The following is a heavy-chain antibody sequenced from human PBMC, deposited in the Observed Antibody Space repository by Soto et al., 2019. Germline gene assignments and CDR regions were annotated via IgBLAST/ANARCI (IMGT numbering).Heavy chain of an antibody. CDR1: GFTFSSYA. CDR3: AKDPYGSGSYSPFDY. D-gene: IGHD3-10*01. Sequence: EVQLLESGGGLVQPGGPLRLSCAASGFTFSSYAMSWVRQAPGKGLEWVSAISGSGGSTYYADSVKGRFTISRDNSKNTLYLQMNSLRAEDTAVYYCAKDPYGSGSYSPFDYWGQGTLVTVSS. J-gene: IGHJ4*02. V-gene: IGHV3-23*01. CDR2: ISGSGGST.